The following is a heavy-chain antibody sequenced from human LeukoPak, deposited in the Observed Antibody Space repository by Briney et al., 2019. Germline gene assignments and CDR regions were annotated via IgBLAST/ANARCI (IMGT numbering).Heavy chain of an antibody. CDR3: ARVPYLSFGEAYFDY. CDR1: GFTFSNYE. J-gene: IGHJ4*02. D-gene: IGHD3-10*01. Sequence: PGGSLRLSCAASGFTFSNYEMNWVRQAPGKGLEWVSYISSSGTTIYYADSVKGRFTISRDYAKKSLYLQMNSLRAEDTAVYCCARVPYLSFGEAYFDYWGQGTLVTVSS. CDR2: ISSSGTTI. V-gene: IGHV3-48*03.